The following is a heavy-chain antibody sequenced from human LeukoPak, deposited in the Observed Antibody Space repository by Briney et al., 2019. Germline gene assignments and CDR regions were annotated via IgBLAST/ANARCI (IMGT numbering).Heavy chain of an antibody. CDR2: IYYSGRT. Sequence: SETLSLTCTVSGGSISSYYWSWIRQPPGKGLEWIGYIYYSGRTNYNPSLKSRVTISVDTSKNQFSLKLSSVTAADTAVYYCAREKDYDFWSGYYPNSPSGDCYMDVWGKGTTVTVSS. CDR3: AREKDYDFWSGYYPNSPSGDCYMDV. D-gene: IGHD3-3*01. CDR1: GGSISSYY. V-gene: IGHV4-59*01. J-gene: IGHJ6*03.